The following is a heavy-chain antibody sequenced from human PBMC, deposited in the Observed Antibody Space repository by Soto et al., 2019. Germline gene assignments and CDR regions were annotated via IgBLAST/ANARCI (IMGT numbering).Heavy chain of an antibody. CDR1: GFTVSSNY. D-gene: IGHD6-13*01. Sequence: PGGSLRLSCAASGFTVSSNYMSWVRQSPGKGLEWVSVIYSGGSTYYADSVKGRFTISRDNSKNTLYVQMNSLRAEDTAVYYCARDVIAAAALYWYFDLWGRGTLVTVSS. J-gene: IGHJ2*01. CDR3: ARDVIAAAALYWYFDL. V-gene: IGHV3-53*01. CDR2: IYSGGST.